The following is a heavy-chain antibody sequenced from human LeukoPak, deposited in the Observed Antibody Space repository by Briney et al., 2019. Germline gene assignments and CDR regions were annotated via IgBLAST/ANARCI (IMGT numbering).Heavy chain of an antibody. Sequence: GSSVKVSCKASGGTFSSYAISWVRQAPGQGLEWMGRIIPILGIANYAQKFQGRVTITADKSTSTAYMELSSLRAEDTAVYYCARDGDSSSWYLGPRTEYYFDYWGQGTLVTVSS. CDR2: IIPILGIA. D-gene: IGHD6-13*01. V-gene: IGHV1-69*04. CDR3: ARDGDSSSWYLGPRTEYYFDY. J-gene: IGHJ4*02. CDR1: GGTFSSYA.